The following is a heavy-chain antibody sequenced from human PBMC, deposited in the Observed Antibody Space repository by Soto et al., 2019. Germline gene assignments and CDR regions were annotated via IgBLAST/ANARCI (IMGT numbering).Heavy chain of an antibody. CDR1: GGTVSSYA. Sequence: QVQLVQSGAEVKKPGSSVKVSCKASGGTVSSYAISWVRQAPGQGLEWMGGIIPIFGTANYAQKFQGRVTITADESTSTAYMELSSLRSEDTAVYFCARDGQDSSSWSTTYNWFDPWGQGTLVTVSS. V-gene: IGHV1-69*01. D-gene: IGHD6-13*01. CDR3: ARDGQDSSSWSTTYNWFDP. J-gene: IGHJ5*02. CDR2: IIPIFGTA.